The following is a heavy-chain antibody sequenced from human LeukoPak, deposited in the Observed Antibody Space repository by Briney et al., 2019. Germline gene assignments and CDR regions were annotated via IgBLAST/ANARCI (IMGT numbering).Heavy chain of an antibody. CDR1: GFTFSSYA. CDR2: ISSSSSYI. D-gene: IGHD6-6*01. J-gene: IGHJ3*02. V-gene: IGHV3-21*01. Sequence: GGSLRLSCAASGFTFSSYAMSWVRQAPGKGLEWVSSISSSSSYIYYADSVKGRFTISRDNAKNSLYLQMNSLRAEDTAVYYCAREKLRARAFDIWGQGTMVTVSS. CDR3: AREKLRARAFDI.